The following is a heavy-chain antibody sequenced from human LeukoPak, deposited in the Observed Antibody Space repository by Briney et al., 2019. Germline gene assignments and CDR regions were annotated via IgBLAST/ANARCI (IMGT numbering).Heavy chain of an antibody. Sequence: GEALKISCKGSGYSFTSYWIGWVRQMPGKGVEWMGIIYPGDSDTRYSPSFQGQVTISADKSISTAYLQWSSLKASDTAMYYCARQFCSSTSCYKAIDYWGQGTLVTVSS. CDR3: ARQFCSSTSCYKAIDY. J-gene: IGHJ4*02. CDR1: GYSFTSYW. CDR2: IYPGDSDT. D-gene: IGHD2-2*02. V-gene: IGHV5-51*01.